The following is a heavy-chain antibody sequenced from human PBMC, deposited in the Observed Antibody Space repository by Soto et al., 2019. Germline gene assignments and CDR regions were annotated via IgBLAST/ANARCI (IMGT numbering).Heavy chain of an antibody. CDR2: ISYDGSHK. V-gene: IGHV3-30*03. CDR3: ARETDFDS. D-gene: IGHD2-21*02. CDR1: GFTFSNYG. Sequence: QVHLVESGGGVVQPGRSLRLSCVASGFTFSNYGMHWVRQAPGKGLDWVSVISYDGSHKHYADSVKGRFLISRDNSKNTVYLQMNSLRAEDTAIYYCARETDFDSWGQGTLVTVSS. J-gene: IGHJ4*02.